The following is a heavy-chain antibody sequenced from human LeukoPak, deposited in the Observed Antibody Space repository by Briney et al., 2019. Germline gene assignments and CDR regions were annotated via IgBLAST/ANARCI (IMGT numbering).Heavy chain of an antibody. CDR2: IKQDGSEK. J-gene: IGHJ4*02. CDR1: GFTFSSYG. Sequence: GGSLRLSCAASGFTFSSYGMHWVRQAPGKGLEWVANIKQDGSEKYYVDSVKGRFTISRDNAKNSLYLQMNSQRAEDTAVYYCARGMTTVTTFDYWGQGTLVTVSS. V-gene: IGHV3-7*01. CDR3: ARGMTTVTTFDY. D-gene: IGHD4-17*01.